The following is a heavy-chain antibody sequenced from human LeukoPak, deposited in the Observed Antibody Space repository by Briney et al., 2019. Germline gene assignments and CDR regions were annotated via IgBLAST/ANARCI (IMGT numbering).Heavy chain of an antibody. D-gene: IGHD5-12*01. J-gene: IGHJ4*02. CDR3: ARVRATFSPHFDN. V-gene: IGHV3-74*01. CDR2: INSDGSIT. Sequence: GGSLRLSCAASGFTFSSYWMHWVRQAPGKGLMWVSRINSDGSITNYADSVKGRFTISRDNAKNTLYLQMDSLRAEDTAVYYCARVRATFSPHFDNWGQGTLVTVSS. CDR1: GFTFSSYW.